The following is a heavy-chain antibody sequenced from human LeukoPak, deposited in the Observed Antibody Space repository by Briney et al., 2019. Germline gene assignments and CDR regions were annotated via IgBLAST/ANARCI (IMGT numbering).Heavy chain of an antibody. D-gene: IGHD3-3*01. V-gene: IGHV3-7*01. CDR3: ARESVLRFDY. J-gene: IGHJ4*02. CDR1: GFTFSSSW. CDR2: IKQDGSEK. Sequence: GGSLRLSCAASGFTFSSSWMNWVRQAPGKGLVWVANIKQDGSEKYYVDSVKGRFTISRDNAKNSLYPQMNSLRAEDTAVYYCARESVLRFDYWGQGTLVTVSS.